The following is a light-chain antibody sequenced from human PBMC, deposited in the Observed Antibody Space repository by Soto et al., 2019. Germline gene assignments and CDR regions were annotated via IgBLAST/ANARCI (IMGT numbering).Light chain of an antibody. J-gene: IGKJ1*01. Sequence: DIQMAQSPSTLSASVGDRVTITCRASQSISTWLAWYQHKAGKAPKLLIYKASSLESGVPSRFSGSGSGTEFTLTISSLHPEDFATYSCQQYNSYSFGQGTKVEIK. CDR3: QQYNSYS. CDR2: KAS. CDR1: QSISTW. V-gene: IGKV1-5*03.